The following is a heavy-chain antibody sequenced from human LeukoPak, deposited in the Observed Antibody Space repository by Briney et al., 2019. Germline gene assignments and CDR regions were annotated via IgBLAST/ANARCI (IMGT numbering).Heavy chain of an antibody. V-gene: IGHV4-39*01. CDR1: GGSISSSSYY. CDR2: IYYSGST. CDR3: ARPAGADSVDWFDP. J-gene: IGHJ5*02. D-gene: IGHD1-26*01. Sequence: SETLSLTCTVSGGSISSSSYYWAWIRQPPGKGLEWIGSIYYSGSTYHNPSLKSRVTMSVDTSKNQFSLKLSSVTAADTAVYYCARPAGADSVDWFDPWGRGILFTVSS.